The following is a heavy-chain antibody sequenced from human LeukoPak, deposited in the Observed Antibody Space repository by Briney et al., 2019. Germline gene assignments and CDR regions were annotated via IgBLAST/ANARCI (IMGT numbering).Heavy chain of an antibody. CDR3: ARVSGRPYSSTRLDF. Sequence: SQTLSLTCTVSGGSIASGDYYWSWTRQPPGLGLEWIAYINHFGSAYYNSSLKSRLTISIDGAKNYFSLNLKSVTAADTAVYFCARVSGRPYSSTRLDFWGQGTLVTVSS. J-gene: IGHJ4*02. CDR2: INHFGSA. V-gene: IGHV4-30-2*01. D-gene: IGHD2-2*01. CDR1: GGSIASGDYY.